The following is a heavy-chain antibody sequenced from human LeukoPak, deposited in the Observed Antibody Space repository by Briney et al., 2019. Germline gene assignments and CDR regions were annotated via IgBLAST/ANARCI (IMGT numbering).Heavy chain of an antibody. CDR1: GFTFTSSA. CDR3: AAGYCSGGSCYPCYYYGMDV. J-gene: IGHJ6*02. D-gene: IGHD2-15*01. Sequence: SVTVSCKASGFTFTSSAVQWVRQARGQRLEWIGWIVVGSGNTNYAQKLQERVTITRDMSTSTAYMELSSLRSEDTAVYYCAAGYCSGGSCYPCYYYGMDVWGQGTTVTVSS. CDR2: IVVGSGNT. V-gene: IGHV1-58*01.